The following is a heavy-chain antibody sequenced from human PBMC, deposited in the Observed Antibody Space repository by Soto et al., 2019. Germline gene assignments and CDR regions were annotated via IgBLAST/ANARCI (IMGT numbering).Heavy chain of an antibody. CDR2: TYYRSKWYN. CDR3: AKGSSNWNDVTWFDP. CDR1: GDSVSRNSAA. J-gene: IGHJ5*02. Sequence: SQTLSLTCAISGDSVSRNSAAWNWIRQSPSRGLEWLGRTYYRSKWYNDYAVSVKSRITINPDTSKNQFSLQLNSVTPEDTAVYYCAKGSSNWNDVTWFDPWGQGTLVTVSS. D-gene: IGHD1-20*01. V-gene: IGHV6-1*01.